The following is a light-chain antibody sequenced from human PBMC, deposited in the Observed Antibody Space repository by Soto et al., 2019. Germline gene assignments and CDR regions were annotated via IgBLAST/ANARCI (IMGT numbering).Light chain of an antibody. J-gene: IGKJ1*01. V-gene: IGKV3-15*01. CDR1: QSISSS. CDR2: GAS. CDR3: QQYDYWHRT. Sequence: EIVMTQSPATLSVSPGESATLSWGASQSISSSKLAWYQQNPGQATRLRMYGASNRATGIPARFSGSGSGTEFTPTISSPQSEDFAVYYCQQYDYWHRTFGQGTQGGYQ.